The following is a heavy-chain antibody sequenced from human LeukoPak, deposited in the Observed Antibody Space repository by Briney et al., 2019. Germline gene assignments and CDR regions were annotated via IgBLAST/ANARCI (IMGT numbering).Heavy chain of an antibody. D-gene: IGHD4-23*01. J-gene: IGHJ4*02. Sequence: GGSLRLSCAASGFTFSSYGMHWVRQAPGKGLEWVAVISYDGSNKYYADSVKGRFTISGDNSKNTLYLQMNSLRAEDTAVYYCAKEDDYGGSSYWGQGTLVTVSS. CDR2: ISYDGSNK. CDR3: AKEDDYGGSSY. V-gene: IGHV3-30*18. CDR1: GFTFSSYG.